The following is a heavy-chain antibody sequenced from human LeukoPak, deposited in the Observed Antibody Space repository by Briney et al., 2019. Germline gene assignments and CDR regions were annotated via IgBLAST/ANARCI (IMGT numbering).Heavy chain of an antibody. J-gene: IGHJ6*02. CDR3: ARGWGFEDFVVVPAAPYYYGMDV. CDR1: GYTFTSYD. V-gene: IGHV1-8*01. CDR2: MNPNSANT. Sequence: GASVKVSYKASGYTFTSYDINWVRQATGQGLEWMGWMNPNSANTGCAQKFQGRVTMTRNTSISTAYMELSSLRSEDTAVYYCARGWGFEDFVVVPAAPYYYGMDVWGQGTTVTVSS. D-gene: IGHD2-2*01.